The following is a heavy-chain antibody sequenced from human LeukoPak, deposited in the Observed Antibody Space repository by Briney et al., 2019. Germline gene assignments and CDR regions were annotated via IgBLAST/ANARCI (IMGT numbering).Heavy chain of an antibody. V-gene: IGHV3-21*01. CDR1: GFTLSDYA. CDR2: ISSSSSYI. J-gene: IGHJ5*02. Sequence: GGYLRLSCAASGFTLSDYAMNWVRQAPGKGLEWVSSISSSSSYIYYADSVKGRFTISRDNAKNSLYLQMNSLRAEDTAVYYCARDLISMIRGVSSLDPWGQETLVTVSS. D-gene: IGHD3-10*01. CDR3: ARDLISMIRGVSSLDP.